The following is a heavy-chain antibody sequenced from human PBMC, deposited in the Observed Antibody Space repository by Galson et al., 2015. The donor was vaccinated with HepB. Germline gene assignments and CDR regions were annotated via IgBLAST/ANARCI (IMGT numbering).Heavy chain of an antibody. J-gene: IGHJ4*02. D-gene: IGHD3-3*01. Sequence: GKGLEWVSSISGAGHNTYYADAVRGRFTISRDNSKNTVYLQMISLRDVDTAMYYCAKDPDFDFYSEKSTTFDYWGRGTLVTVSS. CDR3: AKDPDFDFYSEKSTTFDY. V-gene: IGHV3-23*01. CDR2: ISGAGHNT.